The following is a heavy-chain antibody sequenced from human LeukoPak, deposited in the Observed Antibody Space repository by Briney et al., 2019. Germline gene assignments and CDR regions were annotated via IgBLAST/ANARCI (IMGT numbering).Heavy chain of an antibody. CDR3: ARGSSV. J-gene: IGHJ6*04. CDR2: INHSGST. V-gene: IGHV4-34*01. Sequence: SETLSLTCAVYGGSFSGYYWSWIPQPPGKGLEWIGEINHSGSTNYNPSLKSRVTISVDTSKNQFSLKLSSVTAADTAVYYCARGSSVWGKGTTVAVSS. CDR1: GGSFSGYY.